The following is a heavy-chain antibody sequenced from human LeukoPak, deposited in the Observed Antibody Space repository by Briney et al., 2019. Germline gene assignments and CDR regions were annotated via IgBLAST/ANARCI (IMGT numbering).Heavy chain of an antibody. V-gene: IGHV3-74*01. D-gene: IGHD3-10*01. CDR1: GFTFSSYW. CDR3: ARDGSKYYYGSGTNYYYYYMDA. J-gene: IGHJ6*03. CDR2: INSDGSST. Sequence: PGGSLRLSCAASGFTFSSYWMHWVRHAPGKGLVWVSRINSDGSSTSYADSVKGRFTISRDNAKNSLYLQMNSLRAEDTAVYYCARDGSKYYYGSGTNYYYYYMDAWGKGTTVTISS.